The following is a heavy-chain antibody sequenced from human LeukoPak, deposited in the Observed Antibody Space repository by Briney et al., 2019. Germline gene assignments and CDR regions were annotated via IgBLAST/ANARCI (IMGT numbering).Heavy chain of an antibody. V-gene: IGHV4-31*03. D-gene: IGHD6-19*01. CDR2: IYYSGST. Sequence: SETLSLTCTVSGGSISSGGYYWSWIRQHPGKGLEWIGYIYYSGSTYYNPSLKSRVTISVDTSKSRFSLKLSSVTAADTAVYYCARGSGWYPNYFDYWGQGTLVTVS. CDR3: ARGSGWYPNYFDY. J-gene: IGHJ4*02. CDR1: GGSISSGGYY.